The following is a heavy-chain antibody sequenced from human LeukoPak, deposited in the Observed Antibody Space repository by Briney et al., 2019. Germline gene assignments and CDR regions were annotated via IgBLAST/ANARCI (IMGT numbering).Heavy chain of an antibody. D-gene: IGHD6-19*01. J-gene: IGHJ4*02. CDR2: IWYDGGNK. CDR1: GFTFSSYG. V-gene: IGHV3-33*01. CDR3: ATHALVAGPWYFDY. Sequence: GGSLRLSCAASGFTFSSYGMHWVRQAPGKGLEWVAVIWYDGGNKYYADSVKGRFTISRDNSKNTLYLQMNSLRAEDTAVYYCATHALVAGPWYFDYWGQGTLVTVSS.